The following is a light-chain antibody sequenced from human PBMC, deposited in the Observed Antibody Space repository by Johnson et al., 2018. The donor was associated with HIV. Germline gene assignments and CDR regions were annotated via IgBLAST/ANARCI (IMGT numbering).Light chain of an antibody. J-gene: IGLJ1*01. Sequence: SALTQPPSVSAAPGQKVTISCSGSSSNIGNNYVSWYQQVPGTAPKLLIYDNNKRPSGIPDRFSGSKSGTSATLGITGLQTGDEADYYCATWDNGLSGYVFGSGTKVTVL. CDR3: ATWDNGLSGYV. V-gene: IGLV1-51*01. CDR1: SSNIGNNY. CDR2: DNN.